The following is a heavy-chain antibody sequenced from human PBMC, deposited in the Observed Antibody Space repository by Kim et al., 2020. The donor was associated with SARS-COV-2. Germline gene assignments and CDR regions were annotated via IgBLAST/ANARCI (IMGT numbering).Heavy chain of an antibody. V-gene: IGHV1-46*01. CDR1: GYTFTSYY. D-gene: IGHD6-6*01. J-gene: IGHJ5*02. CDR2: INPSGGST. Sequence: ASVKVSCKASGYTFTSYYMHWVRQAPGQGLEWMGIINPSGGSTSYAQKFQGRVTMTRDTSTSTVYMELSSLRSEDTAVYYCARALPSVRPGIAARPGGFDPWGQGTLVTVSS. CDR3: ARALPSVRPGIAARPGGFDP.